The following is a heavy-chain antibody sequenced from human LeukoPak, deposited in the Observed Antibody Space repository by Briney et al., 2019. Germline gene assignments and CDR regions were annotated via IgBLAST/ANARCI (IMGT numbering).Heavy chain of an antibody. V-gene: IGHV1-18*01. CDR2: ISPHTANT. CDR3: ARVVYYDSSGYFDN. D-gene: IGHD3-22*01. Sequence: ASVKVSCKAYGYPFNLYGITWVRQAPGQGLEWLGWISPHTANTNYVQNLQDRVTLTTDTSTSTVYMQLRRLRSDDTAVYYCARVVYYDSSGYFDNWGQGTLVTVSS. CDR1: GYPFNLYG. J-gene: IGHJ4*02.